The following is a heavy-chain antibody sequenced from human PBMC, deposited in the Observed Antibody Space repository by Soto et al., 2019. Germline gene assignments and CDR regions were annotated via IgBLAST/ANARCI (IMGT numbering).Heavy chain of an antibody. D-gene: IGHD3-10*01. CDR3: AHRPRGFSYYFDY. Sequence: QITLKESGPTLVKPTQTLTLTCTFSGFSLTTRGVAVGWIRQPPGKALEWLALIYWDDDEGYSPSRKSRLTITNDTSKNQVVLRMTNMDPVDTATYYCAHRPRGFSYYFDYWGQGTLVTVSS. V-gene: IGHV2-5*02. CDR1: GFSLTTRGVA. CDR2: IYWDDDE. J-gene: IGHJ4*02.